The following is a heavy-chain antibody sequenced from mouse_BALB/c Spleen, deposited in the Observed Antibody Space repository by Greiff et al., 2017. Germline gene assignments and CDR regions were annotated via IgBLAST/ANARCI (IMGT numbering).Heavy chain of an antibody. CDR1: GYSITSDYA. Sequence: EVKLVESGPGLVKPSQSLSLTCTVTGYSITSDYAWNWIRQFPGNKLEWMGYISYSGSTSYNPSLKSRISITRDTSKNQFFLQLNSVTTEDTATYYCARLLSSTMITWFAYWGQGTLVTVSA. V-gene: IGHV3-2*02. D-gene: IGHD2-4*01. J-gene: IGHJ3*01. CDR3: ARLLSSTMITWFAY. CDR2: ISYSGST.